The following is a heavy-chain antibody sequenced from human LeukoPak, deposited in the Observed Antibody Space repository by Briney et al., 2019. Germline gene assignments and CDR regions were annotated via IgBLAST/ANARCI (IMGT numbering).Heavy chain of an antibody. V-gene: IGHV4-34*01. J-gene: IGHJ6*04. Sequence: SETMSLTCAVYAGSFSGYYWSWIRQPPGKGLEWIWEINHGGSTNYNTSLTSGVTISVDTSKNQFSLKLSSANAADTAVYYCARGSPIRYCSSTSCRNLKYGMDVWGKGTTVTVSS. CDR1: AGSFSGYY. CDR2: INHGGST. CDR3: ARGSPIRYCSSTSCRNLKYGMDV. D-gene: IGHD2-2*01.